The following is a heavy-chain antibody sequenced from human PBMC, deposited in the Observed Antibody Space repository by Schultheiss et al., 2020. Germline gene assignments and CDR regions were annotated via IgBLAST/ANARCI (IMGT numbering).Heavy chain of an antibody. J-gene: IGHJ5*02. CDR2: IKQDGSEK. V-gene: IGHV3-7*01. CDR1: GFTFSSYW. Sequence: GGSLRLSCAASGFTFSSYWMSWVRQAPGKGLEWVANIKQDGSEKYYVDSVKGRLTIPRDNAKNSLYLQVNSLRAEDTAVYYCARAYYDFWTAWGQGTLVTVSS. D-gene: IGHD3-3*01. CDR3: ARAYYDFWTA.